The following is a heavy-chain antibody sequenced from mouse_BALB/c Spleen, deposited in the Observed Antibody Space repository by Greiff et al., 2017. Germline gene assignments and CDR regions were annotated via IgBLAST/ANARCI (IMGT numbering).Heavy chain of an antibody. CDR1: GYTFTNYW. V-gene: IGHV1-63*02. J-gene: IGHJ4*01. CDR3: ARPLYGSAMDY. CDR2: IYPGGGYT. Sequence: VQLQQPGAELVKPGASVKLSCKASGYTFTNYWLGWVKQRPGHGLEWIGDIYPGGGYTNYNEKFKGKATLTADTSSSTAYMQLSSLTSEDSAVYFCARPLYGSAMDYWGQGTSVTVSS. D-gene: IGHD1-1*01.